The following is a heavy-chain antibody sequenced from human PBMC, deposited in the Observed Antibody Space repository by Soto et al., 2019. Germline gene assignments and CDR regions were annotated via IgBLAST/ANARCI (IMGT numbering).Heavy chain of an antibody. CDR2: IYYSGST. Sequence: SETLSLTCTVSGGAISSGGYYWSWIRQHPGKGLEWIGYIYYSGSTYYNPSLKSRVTISVDTSKNQFSLKLSSVTAADTAVYYCAREHYDSSGYYPNWFDPWGQGTLVTVSS. CDR3: AREHYDSSGYYPNWFDP. D-gene: IGHD3-22*01. J-gene: IGHJ5*02. V-gene: IGHV4-31*03. CDR1: GGAISSGGYY.